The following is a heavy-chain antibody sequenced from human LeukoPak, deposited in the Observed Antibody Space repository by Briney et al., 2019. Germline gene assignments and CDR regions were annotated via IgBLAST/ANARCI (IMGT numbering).Heavy chain of an antibody. CDR3: ARGLRDTAMAISKYYFDY. CDR1: GYTFTSYD. CDR2: MNPNSGNT. J-gene: IGHJ4*02. Sequence: ASVKVSCKASGYTFTSYDINWVRQATGQGLEWMGWMNPNSGNTGYAQKFQGRVTMTRNTSISTAYMELSSLRSEDTAVYYCARGLRDTAMAISKYYFDYWGQGTLVTASS. V-gene: IGHV1-8*01. D-gene: IGHD5-18*01.